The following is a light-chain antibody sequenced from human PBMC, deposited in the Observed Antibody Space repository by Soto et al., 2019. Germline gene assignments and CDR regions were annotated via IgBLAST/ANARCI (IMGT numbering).Light chain of an antibody. J-gene: IGLJ3*02. CDR1: SSNIGSNA. V-gene: IGLV1-44*01. Sequence: QSALTQPPSASGTPGQRVTISCSGSSSNIGSNAVNWYQQVPGTAPKLLIYSSNQRPSGVPDRFSESKSGISASLAISGLQSEDEADYYCAAWDDSLNGWVFGGGTKLTVL. CDR3: AAWDDSLNGWV. CDR2: SSN.